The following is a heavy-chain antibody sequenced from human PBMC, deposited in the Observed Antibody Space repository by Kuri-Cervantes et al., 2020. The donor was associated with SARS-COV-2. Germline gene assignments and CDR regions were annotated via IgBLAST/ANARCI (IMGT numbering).Heavy chain of an antibody. CDR1: GFTFEDYA. V-gene: IGHV3-43D*03. J-gene: IGHJ6*03. Sequence: GESLKISCAASGFTFEDYAMHWVRQAPGKGLEWVSLISGDGASTYYADSVKGRFTISRDNSKNSLYLQMNSLRVEDTALYYCAKDRGDFWYYYMDVWGKGTTVTVSS. CDR2: ISGDGAST. D-gene: IGHD2-21*02. CDR3: AKDRGDFWYYYMDV.